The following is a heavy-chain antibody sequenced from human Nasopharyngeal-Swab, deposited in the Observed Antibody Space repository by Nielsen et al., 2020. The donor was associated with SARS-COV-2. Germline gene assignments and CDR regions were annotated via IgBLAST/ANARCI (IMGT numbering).Heavy chain of an antibody. Sequence: VRQAPGKGLGWVSSISSSSSYIYYADSVKGRFTISRDNAKNSLYLQMNSLRAEDTAMYYCARDGLDYDFWSAYCMDVWGQGTTVTVSS. CDR2: ISSSSSYI. J-gene: IGHJ6*02. D-gene: IGHD3-3*01. V-gene: IGHV3-21*01. CDR3: ARDGLDYDFWSAYCMDV.